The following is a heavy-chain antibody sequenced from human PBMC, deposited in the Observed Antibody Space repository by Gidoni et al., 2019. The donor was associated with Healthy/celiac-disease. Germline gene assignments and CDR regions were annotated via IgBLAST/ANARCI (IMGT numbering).Heavy chain of an antibody. CDR2: ISSSSSYI. CDR3: ARDFGSEAAAGTGSLDY. D-gene: IGHD6-13*01. Sequence: APGKGLEWVSSISSSSSYIYYADSVKGRFTISRDNAKNSLYLQINSLRAEDTAVYYCARDFGSEAAAGTGSLDYWGQGTLVTVSS. J-gene: IGHJ4*02. V-gene: IGHV3-21*01.